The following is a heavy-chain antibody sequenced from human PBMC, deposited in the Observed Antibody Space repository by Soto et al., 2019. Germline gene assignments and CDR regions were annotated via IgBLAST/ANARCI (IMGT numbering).Heavy chain of an antibody. CDR1: GGSFSGYG. CDR2: INHSGST. D-gene: IGHD4-17*01. J-gene: IGHJ4*02. V-gene: IGHV4-34*01. Sequence: SETLSVTSAVDGGSFSGYGWSWIRRHPGKGLEWIGEINHSGSTNYNPSLKSRVTISVDTSKTQFSLKLSSVTAADTAVYSCARGGPTTVTTFGYWGQGTLVTVSS. CDR3: ARGGPTTVTTFGY.